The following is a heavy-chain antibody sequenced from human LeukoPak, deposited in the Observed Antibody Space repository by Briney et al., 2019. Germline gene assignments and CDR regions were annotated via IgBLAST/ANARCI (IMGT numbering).Heavy chain of an antibody. V-gene: IGHV4-34*01. CDR2: INHSGST. D-gene: IGHD3-22*01. J-gene: IGHJ4*02. CDR1: GGSFSGYY. Sequence: SETLSLTCAVYGGSFSGYYWSWIRQPPGKGLEWIGEINHSGSTNYNPSLKSRVTISVDTSKNQFSLKLSSVTAADTAVYYCATLGEYYDSSGYYYNWGQGTLVTVSS. CDR3: ATLGEYYDSSGYYYN.